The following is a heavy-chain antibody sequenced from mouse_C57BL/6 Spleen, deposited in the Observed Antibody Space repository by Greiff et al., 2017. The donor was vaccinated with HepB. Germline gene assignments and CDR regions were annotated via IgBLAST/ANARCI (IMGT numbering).Heavy chain of an antibody. D-gene: IGHD1-1*01. CDR3: ARSITTVVATRYYFDY. V-gene: IGHV1-82*01. J-gene: IGHJ2*01. CDR2: IYPGDGDT. CDR1: GYAFSSSW. Sequence: QVHVKQSGPELVKPGASVKISCKASGYAFSSSWMNWVKQRPGKGLEWIGRIYPGDGDTNYNGKFKGKATLTADKSSSTAYMQLSSLTSEDSAVYFCARSITTVVATRYYFDYWGQGTTLTVSS.